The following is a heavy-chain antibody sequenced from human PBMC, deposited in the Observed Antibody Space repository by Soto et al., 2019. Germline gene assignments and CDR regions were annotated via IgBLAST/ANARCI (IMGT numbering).Heavy chain of an antibody. CDR2: IIPIFAKA. V-gene: IGHV1-69*13. Sequence: SVKVAFKASWGTLSIYSIILLLHAPVQWLELMGGIIPIFAKANYAQKFQGIVTITADESTSTAYMELSSLRSEDTAVYYCARGNWNHKFHFDYRGKGNMVTVSS. J-gene: IGHJ4*02. CDR1: WGTLSIYS. CDR3: ARGNWNHKFHFDY. D-gene: IGHD1-1*01.